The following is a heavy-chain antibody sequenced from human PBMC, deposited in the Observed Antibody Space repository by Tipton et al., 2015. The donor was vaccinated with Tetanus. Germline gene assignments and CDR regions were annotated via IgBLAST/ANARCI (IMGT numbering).Heavy chain of an antibody. CDR2: IYYSGST. V-gene: IGHV4-59*01. CDR3: ARAISGFGELLMPPYYFDY. J-gene: IGHJ4*02. Sequence: TLSLTCTVSGGSISSYYWSWIRQPPGKGLEWIGYIYYSGSTNYNPSLKSRVTISVDTSKNQFSLKLSSVTAADTAVYYCARAISGFGELLMPPYYFDYWGRGTLVTVSS. D-gene: IGHD3-10*01. CDR1: GGSISSYY.